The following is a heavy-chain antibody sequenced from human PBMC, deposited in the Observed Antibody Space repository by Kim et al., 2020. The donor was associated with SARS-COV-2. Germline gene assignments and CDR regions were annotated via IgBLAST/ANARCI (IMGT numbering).Heavy chain of an antibody. J-gene: IGHJ6*02. CDR3: AQTRNWPLYYYYGMDV. V-gene: IGHV3-23*01. CDR2: ISGSGGST. CDR1: GFTFSSYA. Sequence: GGSLRLSCAASGFTFSSYAMSWVRQAPGKGLEWVSAISGSGGSTYYADSVKGRFTISRDNSKNTLYLQMNSLRAEDTAVYYCAQTRNWPLYYYYGMDVWGQGTTVTVSS.